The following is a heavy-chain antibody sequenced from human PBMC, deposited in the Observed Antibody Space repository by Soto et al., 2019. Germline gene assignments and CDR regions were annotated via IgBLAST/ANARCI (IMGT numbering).Heavy chain of an antibody. CDR3: ARGGDRIAAATDY. J-gene: IGHJ4*02. CDR2: IIPIFGTA. Sequence: VKGCCEASGGTFSSYAISWVRQPPVQGLEWMGGIIPIFGTANYAQKFQGRVTITANESTSKAYMELSSLRSEDTAVYYCARGGDRIAAATDYWGQGTLVTVSS. D-gene: IGHD6-13*01. V-gene: IGHV1-69*13. CDR1: GGTFSSYA.